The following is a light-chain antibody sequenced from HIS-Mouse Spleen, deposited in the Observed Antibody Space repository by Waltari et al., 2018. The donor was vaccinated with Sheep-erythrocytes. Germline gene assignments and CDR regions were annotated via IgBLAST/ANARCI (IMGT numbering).Light chain of an antibody. V-gene: IGLV3-19*01. CDR1: SLRTYY. CDR2: GKN. CDR3: NSRDSSGNHLGVV. J-gene: IGLJ2*01. Sequence: SSELTQDPAVSVALGQTVRIPCQGNSLRTYYASWFQQTPGQAPVLVIYGKNNRPSGIPDRFSGSSSGNTASLTITGAQAEDEADFYCNSRDSSGNHLGVVFGGGTKLTVL.